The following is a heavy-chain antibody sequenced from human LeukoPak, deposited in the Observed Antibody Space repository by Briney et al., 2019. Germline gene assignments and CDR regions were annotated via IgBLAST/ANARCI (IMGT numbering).Heavy chain of an antibody. Sequence: SETLSLTCTVSGDSINDHYWSWIRQPPGEGLEWIGYIYSSVSTNYNPSLKSRVTISIDTSKSQFSLKLASVTAADTGVYYCARENSGYCSSTSCYAFDYRGQGTLVTVSS. CDR1: GDSINDHY. CDR3: ARENSGYCSSTSCYAFDY. V-gene: IGHV4-4*09. J-gene: IGHJ4*02. D-gene: IGHD2-2*03. CDR2: IYSSVST.